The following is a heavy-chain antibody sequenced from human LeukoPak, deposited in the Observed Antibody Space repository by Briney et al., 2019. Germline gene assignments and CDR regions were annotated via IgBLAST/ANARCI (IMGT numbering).Heavy chain of an antibody. CDR1: GFTFSSYS. CDR2: ISSSSSYI. Sequence: PGGSLRLSCAASGFTFSSYSMNWVRQAPGKGLEWVSSISSSSSYIYYADSVKGRSTISRDNAKSSLYLQMNSLRAEDTAVYYCAKDIVATIWGQGTLVTVSS. D-gene: IGHD5-12*01. J-gene: IGHJ4*02. CDR3: AKDIVATI. V-gene: IGHV3-21*01.